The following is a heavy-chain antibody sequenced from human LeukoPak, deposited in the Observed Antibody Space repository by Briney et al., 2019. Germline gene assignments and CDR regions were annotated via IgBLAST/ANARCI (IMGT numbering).Heavy chain of an antibody. CDR3: ARALTPGYCSGGTCSYFDY. V-gene: IGHV4-59*01. CDR1: GGSIRGYY. D-gene: IGHD2-15*01. CDR2: IYYSGST. J-gene: IGHJ4*02. Sequence: PSETVSLTCTVSGGSIRGYYWSWIRQPPGKGLEWIGYIYYSGSTNSNPSLKSRVTISVDTSKNQFSLKVSSVTAADTAVYYCARALTPGYCSGGTCSYFDYWGQGTLVTVSS.